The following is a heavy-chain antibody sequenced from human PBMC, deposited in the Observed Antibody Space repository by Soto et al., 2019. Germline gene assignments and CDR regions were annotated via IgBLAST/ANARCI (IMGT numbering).Heavy chain of an antibody. Sequence: QVQLQESGPGLVKPSQTLSLTCTVSAGSISSGTYYWNWIRQHPGKGLEWIGYMYYSGTTYYNPSLTSRLTISGDTSKNQFSLKLSSVTVADTAVYYCARGNDFRTGWFDPWGQGIMVTVSS. CDR1: AGSISSGTYY. V-gene: IGHV4-31*03. CDR2: MYYSGTT. D-gene: IGHD4-4*01. CDR3: ARGNDFRTGWFDP. J-gene: IGHJ5*02.